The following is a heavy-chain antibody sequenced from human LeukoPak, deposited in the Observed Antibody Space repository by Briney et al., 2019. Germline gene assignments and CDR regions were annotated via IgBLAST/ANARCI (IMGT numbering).Heavy chain of an antibody. D-gene: IGHD3-9*01. V-gene: IGHV4-34*01. J-gene: IGHJ4*02. Sequence: SETLSLTCAVYGGSFSGYYWSWIRQPPGKGLEWVGEINHSGSTNYNPSLKSRVTISVDTSKNQSSLNLSSVTAADTAVYYCARGAVLRYFDWLAGGGYFDYWGQGTLVTVSS. CDR3: ARGAVLRYFDWLAGGGYFDY. CDR1: GGSFSGYY. CDR2: INHSGST.